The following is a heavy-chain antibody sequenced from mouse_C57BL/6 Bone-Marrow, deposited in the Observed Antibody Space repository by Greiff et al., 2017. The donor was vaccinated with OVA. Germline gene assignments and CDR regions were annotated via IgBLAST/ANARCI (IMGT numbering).Heavy chain of an antibody. Sequence: QVQLQQPGAELVKPGASVKLSCKASGYTFTSYWMQWVKQRHGQGLEWIGEIDPSDGYTNYNEKFKGKGTLTVDTSSSTAYMQLSSLTSEDSAVYDCARATVVATDAMDYWGQGTSVTVSS. CDR1: GYTFTSYW. V-gene: IGHV1-50*01. CDR3: ARATVVATDAMDY. CDR2: IDPSDGYT. D-gene: IGHD1-1*01. J-gene: IGHJ4*01.